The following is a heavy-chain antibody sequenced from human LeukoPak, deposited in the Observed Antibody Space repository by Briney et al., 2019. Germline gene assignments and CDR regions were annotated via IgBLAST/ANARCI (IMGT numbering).Heavy chain of an antibody. D-gene: IGHD3-22*01. J-gene: IGHJ4*02. CDR2: INPNSGGT. CDR1: GYTFTGYY. V-gene: IGHV1-2*02. CDR3: ATYYYDSSGYYYNDY. Sequence: ASVKVSCKASGYTFTGYYMHWVRQAPGQGLEWMGWINPNSGGTNYAQKFQGRVTMTRDTSISTAYMELSRLRSDDTAEYYCATYYYDSSGYYYNDYWGQGTLVTVSS.